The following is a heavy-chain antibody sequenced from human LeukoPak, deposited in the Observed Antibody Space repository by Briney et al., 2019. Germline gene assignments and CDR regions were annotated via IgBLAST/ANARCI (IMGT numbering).Heavy chain of an antibody. Sequence: SVKVSCKASGGTFSSYAISWVRQAPGQGLEWMGGIIPIFGTANYAQKFQGRVTITTDESTSTAYMELSSLRSEDTAVYYCARASVGCSSTSCYPLLGYWGQGTLVIVSS. CDR3: ARASVGCSSTSCYPLLGY. J-gene: IGHJ4*02. D-gene: IGHD2-2*01. CDR2: IIPIFGTA. CDR1: GGTFSSYA. V-gene: IGHV1-69*05.